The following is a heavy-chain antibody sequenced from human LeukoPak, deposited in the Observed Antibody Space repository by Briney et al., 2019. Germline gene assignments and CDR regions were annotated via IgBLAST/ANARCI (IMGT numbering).Heavy chain of an antibody. Sequence: TSETLSLTCTVSGGSISSGGYYWSWIRQHPGKGLEWIGYIYYSGSTYYNPSLKSRVTISVDTSKNQFSLKLSSVTAADTAVYCCARRGGSGSYYSIGYWGQGTLVTVSS. CDR3: ARRGGSGSYYSIGY. CDR1: GGSISSGGYY. CDR2: IYYSGST. D-gene: IGHD3-10*01. V-gene: IGHV4-31*03. J-gene: IGHJ4*02.